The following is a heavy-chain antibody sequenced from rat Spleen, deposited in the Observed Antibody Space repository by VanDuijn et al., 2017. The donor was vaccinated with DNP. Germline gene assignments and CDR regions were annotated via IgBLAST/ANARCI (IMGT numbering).Heavy chain of an antibody. J-gene: IGHJ3*01. CDR2: MWYDGDT. CDR1: GISLTSYA. Sequence: QVQLMESGPGLVQPSQTLSLSCTVSGISLTSYAVAWVRQPSGKGPEWMGKMWYDGDTAYNSALKSRLSISRDTSKSQVFLKMNSLQTDDTGTYYCTSDSLNSSSFVYWGQGSLVTVSS. D-gene: IGHD1-2*01. V-gene: IGHV2-63*01. CDR3: TSDSLNSSSFVY.